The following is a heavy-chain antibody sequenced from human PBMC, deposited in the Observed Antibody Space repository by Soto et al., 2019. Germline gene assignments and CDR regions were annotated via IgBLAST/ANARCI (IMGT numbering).Heavy chain of an antibody. CDR3: ATGAIWPYYLYY. V-gene: IGHV1-24*01. CDR2: FESEDGET. J-gene: IGHJ4*02. D-gene: IGHD3-16*01. CDR1: GYTLTEIS. Sequence: QVQLIQSGAEVKKPGASVKVSCKVSGYTLTEISMHWVRQAPGKGLEWMGDFESEDGETVYAQKFQGRVTMTEDTSTDTAYMEVSSLRSEDTAVYYCATGAIWPYYLYYWGQGTLVTGSS.